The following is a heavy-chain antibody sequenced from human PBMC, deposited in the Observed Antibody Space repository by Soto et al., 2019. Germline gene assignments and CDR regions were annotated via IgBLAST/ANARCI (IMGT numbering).Heavy chain of an antibody. D-gene: IGHD3-3*01. V-gene: IGHV4-34*01. Sequence: SETLSLTCTVSGGSISPYYWNWVRQPPGKGLEWIGEIYHSGSTNYNPSLKSRVTISVDKSKNQFSLKLSSVTAADTAVYYCARAGYDFWSGYRGSSSFDPWGQGTLVTVSS. CDR1: GGSISPYY. CDR2: IYHSGST. J-gene: IGHJ5*02. CDR3: ARAGYDFWSGYRGSSSFDP.